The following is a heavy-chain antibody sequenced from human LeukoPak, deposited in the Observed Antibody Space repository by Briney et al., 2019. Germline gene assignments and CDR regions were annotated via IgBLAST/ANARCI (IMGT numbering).Heavy chain of an antibody. CDR3: GAYCGGDCYSAPFDY. J-gene: IGHJ4*02. CDR1: GFTVSSNY. Sequence: GGSLRLSCAASGFTVSSNYMSWVRQAPGKGLEWVSVIYSGGSTYYADSVKGRFTISRDNSKNTLYLQMNSLRAEDTAVYYCGAYCGGDCYSAPFDYWGQGTLVTVSS. D-gene: IGHD2-21*02. CDR2: IYSGGST. V-gene: IGHV3-66*01.